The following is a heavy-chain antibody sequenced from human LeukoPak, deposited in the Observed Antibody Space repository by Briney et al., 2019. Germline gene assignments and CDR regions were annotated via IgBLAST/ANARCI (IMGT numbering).Heavy chain of an antibody. CDR2: FDPEDGET. J-gene: IGHJ6*02. D-gene: IGHD2-21*01. Sequence: ASVKVSCKVSGYTLTELSMHWVRQAPGKGLEWVGGFDPEDGETIYAQKFQGRVTMTEDTSTDTAYMELSSLRSEDTAVYYCATIHWYYYGMDVWGQGTTVTVSS. V-gene: IGHV1-24*01. CDR3: ATIHWYYYGMDV. CDR1: GYTLTELS.